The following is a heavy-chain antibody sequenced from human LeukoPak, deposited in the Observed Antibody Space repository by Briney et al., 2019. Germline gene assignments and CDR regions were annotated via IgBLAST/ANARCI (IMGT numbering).Heavy chain of an antibody. CDR3: ARVALPMNWFDP. Sequence: SETLSLTCTVSGGSISSGDYYWSWIRQPPGKGLEWIGYIYYSGSTYYNPSFKSRVTISVDTSKNQFSLKLSSVTAADTAVYYCARVALPMNWFDPWGQGTLVTVSS. J-gene: IGHJ5*02. D-gene: IGHD1-26*01. CDR2: IYYSGST. V-gene: IGHV4-30-4*01. CDR1: GGSISSGDYY.